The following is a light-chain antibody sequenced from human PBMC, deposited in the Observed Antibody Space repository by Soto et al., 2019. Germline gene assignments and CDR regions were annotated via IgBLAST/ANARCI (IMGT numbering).Light chain of an antibody. J-gene: IGKJ1*01. CDR1: QNINNW. V-gene: IGKV1-5*03. CDR3: QEYSVRSRT. CDR2: KAS. Sequence: DIQMTQSPSTLSASVGDRVTITCRASQNINNWLAWFQQKPGKAPNLLIYKASSLKSGVPSRFSASGSGTEFTLTITGLQPDDVATYYCQEYSVRSRTFGQGTKVEI.